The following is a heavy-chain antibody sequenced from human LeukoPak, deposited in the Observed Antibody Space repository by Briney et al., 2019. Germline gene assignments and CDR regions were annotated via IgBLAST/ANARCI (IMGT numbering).Heavy chain of an antibody. CDR2: MKQDGSEE. CDR3: ARDKIVGATVLDY. J-gene: IGHJ4*02. D-gene: IGHD1-26*01. CDR1: GFTFSTYW. V-gene: IGHV3-7*03. Sequence: GGSLRLSCAASGFTFSTYWMSWVRQAPGKGLEWVANMKQDGSEEYYVDSVKGRFTISRDNAKNSLYLQMNSLRAEDTAVYYCARDKIVGATVLDYWGQGILVTVSS.